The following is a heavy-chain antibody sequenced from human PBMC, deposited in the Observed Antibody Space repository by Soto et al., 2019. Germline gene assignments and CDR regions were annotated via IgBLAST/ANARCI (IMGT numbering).Heavy chain of an antibody. CDR2: IIPIFGSA. J-gene: IGHJ3*01. Sequence: SVKVSCKASGGTLSDYAFSWVRQAPGQGLEWMGGIIPIFGSANYAQKLQGRVTITADESTKTAYVELSSLRSEDTAVYYCARGPRDHFYYASSDYARSDGAFDLWG. CDR1: GGTLSDYA. CDR3: ARGPRDHFYYASSDYARSDGAFDL. D-gene: IGHD3-22*01. V-gene: IGHV1-69*13.